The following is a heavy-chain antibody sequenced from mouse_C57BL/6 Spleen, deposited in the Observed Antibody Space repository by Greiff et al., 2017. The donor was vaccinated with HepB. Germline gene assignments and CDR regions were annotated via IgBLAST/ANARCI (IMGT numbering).Heavy chain of an antibody. D-gene: IGHD2-4*01. J-gene: IGHJ1*03. Sequence: EVKLMESGPGLVKPSQSLSLTCSVTGYSITSGYYWNWIRQFPGNKLEWMGYISYDGSNNYNPSLKNRISITRDTSKNQFFLKLNSVTTEDTATYYCARRDDYDWYIDVWGTGTTVTVSS. CDR2: ISYDGSN. CDR1: GYSITSGYY. V-gene: IGHV3-6*01. CDR3: ARRDDYDWYIDV.